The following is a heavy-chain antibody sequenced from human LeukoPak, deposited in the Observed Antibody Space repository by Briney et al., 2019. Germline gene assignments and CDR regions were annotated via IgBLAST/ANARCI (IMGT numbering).Heavy chain of an antibody. D-gene: IGHD3-3*01. J-gene: IGHJ4*02. CDR1: GFTFSDYY. V-gene: IGHV3-11*01. CDR3: ASRDFWSGCPGYFDY. Sequence: PGGSLRLSCAASGFTFSDYYMSWIRQAPGKGLEWVSYISSSGSTIYYADSVKGRFTISRDNAKNSLYLQMNSLRAEDTAVYYCASRDFWSGCPGYFDYWGQGTLVTVSS. CDR2: ISSSGSTI.